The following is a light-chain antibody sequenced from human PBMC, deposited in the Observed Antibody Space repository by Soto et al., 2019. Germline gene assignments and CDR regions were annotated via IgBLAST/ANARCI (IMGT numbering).Light chain of an antibody. CDR3: KSYAGSNTYV. Sequence: QSVLTQPASVSGSPGQSITISCTGTSSDVGSYNLVSWYQQHPGKAPKLMIYEGSKRPSGVSNRFSGSKSGNTASLTIPGLQAEDEADYFCKSYAGSNTYVFGSGTKVTVL. CDR2: EGS. V-gene: IGLV2-14*02. CDR1: SSDVGSYNL. J-gene: IGLJ1*01.